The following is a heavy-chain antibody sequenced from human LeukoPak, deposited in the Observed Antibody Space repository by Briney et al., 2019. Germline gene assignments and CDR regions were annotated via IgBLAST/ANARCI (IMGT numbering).Heavy chain of an antibody. J-gene: IGHJ3*02. Sequence: GGSLRLSCAASGFTFSDHYMDWVRQAPGKGLEWVGRIRNRAKSYTTQYAPSVKDRFTISRDVSRNSLYLQMNSLKTEDTAVYFCARVGDYYDSRGYSTDAFDIWGQGTMVTVSS. D-gene: IGHD3-22*01. CDR2: IRNRAKSYTT. V-gene: IGHV3-72*01. CDR1: GFTFSDHY. CDR3: ARVGDYYDSRGYSTDAFDI.